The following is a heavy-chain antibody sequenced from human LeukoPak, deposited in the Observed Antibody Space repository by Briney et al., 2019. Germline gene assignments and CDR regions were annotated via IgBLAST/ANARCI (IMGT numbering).Heavy chain of an antibody. V-gene: IGHV3-9*01. CDR3: AKHLRETITYLFYGLDV. CDR1: GLSFKDYG. J-gene: IGHJ6*02. D-gene: IGHD1-7*01. Sequence: GGSLRLSCAATGLSFKDYGMHWVRQAPGKGLEWVSGISWNGGSTDYADSVRGRFTISRDNAKNSLYLQLSSLRPEDTALYYCAKHLRETITYLFYGLDVSGQGTTVTVCS. CDR2: ISWNGGST.